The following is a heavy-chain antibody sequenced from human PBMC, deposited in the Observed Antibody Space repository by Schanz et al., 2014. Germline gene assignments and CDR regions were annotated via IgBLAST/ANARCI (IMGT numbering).Heavy chain of an antibody. CDR1: GVSFSGYY. CDR3: ARGTRERLLLRSWQFAFDI. CDR2: INHGGST. J-gene: IGHJ3*02. Sequence: QVQLQQWGAGLLKPSETLSLTCAVYGVSFSGYYWSWIRQPPGKGLEWIAEINHGGSTNYNPSLKSRVPISVDTSKNQFSLKLRSVTAADTAVYYCARGTRERLLLRSWQFAFDIWGQGTMVTVSS. V-gene: IGHV4-34*01. D-gene: IGHD3-22*01.